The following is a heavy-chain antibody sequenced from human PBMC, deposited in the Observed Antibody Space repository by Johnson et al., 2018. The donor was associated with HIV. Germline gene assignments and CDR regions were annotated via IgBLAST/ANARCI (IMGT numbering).Heavy chain of an antibody. CDR1: GFTFSSYG. CDR3: AREGIWYCSGGSCYGAFDI. V-gene: IGHV3-30*02. J-gene: IGHJ3*02. D-gene: IGHD2-15*01. Sequence: QMLLVESGGGVVQRGASLRLSCVASGFTFSSYGMHWVRQAPGKGLEWVAFIRYDGTTKYYADSVKGRFTVSRDTSKNTLYLQMNSLRADDSAVYYCAREGIWYCSGGSCYGAFDIWGQGTIVTVSS. CDR2: IRYDGTTK.